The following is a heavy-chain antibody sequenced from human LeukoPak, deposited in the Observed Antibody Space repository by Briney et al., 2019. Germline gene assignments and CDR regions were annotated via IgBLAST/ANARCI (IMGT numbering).Heavy chain of an antibody. D-gene: IGHD3-9*01. CDR2: MNPNSGNT. Sequence: ASVKVSCKASGYTFTSYGISWVRQAPGQGLEWMGWMNPNSGNTGYAQKFQGRVTMTRNTSISTAYMELSSLRSEDTAVYYCAREGVLRYFDWLSTLNWFDPWGQGTLVTVSS. J-gene: IGHJ5*02. CDR3: AREGVLRYFDWLSTLNWFDP. CDR1: GYTFTSYG. V-gene: IGHV1-8*02.